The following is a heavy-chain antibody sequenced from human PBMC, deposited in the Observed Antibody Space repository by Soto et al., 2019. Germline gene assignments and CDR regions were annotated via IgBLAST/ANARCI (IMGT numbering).Heavy chain of an antibody. CDR3: ATAIIGDADY. CDR1: GFIFSSYS. J-gene: IGHJ4*02. V-gene: IGHV3-23*01. Sequence: EVQVLESGGGLVQPGGSLRLSCAVSGFIFSSYSMTWVRQAPGKGLEWVSVISGSGGSTNYAGSVKGRFTISRDNAKNTLYLQMNSLRVDDTDVYYCATAIIGDADYWGQGALVTVSS. CDR2: ISGSGGST. D-gene: IGHD2-2*02.